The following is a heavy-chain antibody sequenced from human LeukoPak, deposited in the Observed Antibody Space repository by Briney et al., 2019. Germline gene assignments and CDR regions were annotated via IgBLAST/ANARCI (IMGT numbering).Heavy chain of an antibody. CDR1: GYTFTSYG. D-gene: IGHD4-17*01. CDR3: ARVAPGDGDYGISHWYFDL. J-gene: IGHJ2*01. CDR2: ISAYNGNT. V-gene: IGHV1-18*01. Sequence: ASVKVSCKASGYTFTSYGISWVRQAPGQGLEWMGWISAYNGNTNYAQKLQGRVTMTTDTSTSTACMELRSLRSDDTAVYYCARVAPGDGDYGISHWYFDLWGRGTLVTVSS.